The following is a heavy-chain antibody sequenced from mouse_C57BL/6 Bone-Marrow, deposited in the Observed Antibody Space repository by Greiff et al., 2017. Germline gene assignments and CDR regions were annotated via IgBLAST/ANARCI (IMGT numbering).Heavy chain of an antibody. CDR2: IYPYNGVS. CDR1: GYSFTGYY. J-gene: IGHJ3*01. CDR3: ARSRGNYVKFAY. V-gene: IGHV1-31*01. Sequence: EVHLVESGPELVKPGASVKISCKASGYSFTGYYMHWVKQSHGNILDWIGYIYPYNGVSSYNQKFKGKATLIVDKSSSTAYMELRSLTSEDSAVYYCARSRGNYVKFAYWGQGTLVTVSA. D-gene: IGHD2-1*01.